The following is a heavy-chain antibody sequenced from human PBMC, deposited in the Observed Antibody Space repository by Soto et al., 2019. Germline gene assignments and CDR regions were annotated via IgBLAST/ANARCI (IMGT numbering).Heavy chain of an antibody. CDR3: ARGAMANFDY. V-gene: IGHV1-69*01. CDR1: GGTFGNQG. J-gene: IGHJ4*02. CDR2: FIAMLGTP. D-gene: IGHD5-18*01. Sequence: QVQLVQSGAEVKKPGSSVKVSCKASGGTFGNQGIAWVRQAPGQGLEWMGGFIAMLGTPTYAKKVQGRATISADESLTSSYLELRSLRSEDTGVYFCARGAMANFDYWGQGTVVTVSS.